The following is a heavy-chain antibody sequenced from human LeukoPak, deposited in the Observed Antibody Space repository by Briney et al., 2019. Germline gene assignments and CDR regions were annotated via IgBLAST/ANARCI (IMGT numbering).Heavy chain of an antibody. CDR1: GFTFSSYA. CDR3: ARIGILTGYPWD. D-gene: IGHD3-9*01. CDR2: ISGSGGST. J-gene: IGHJ4*02. Sequence: GGSLRLSCAASGFTFSSYAMSWVRQAPGKGLEWVSAISGSGGSTYYADSVKGRFTISRDNSKNTLYLQMNSLRAEDTAVYYCARIGILTGYPWDWGQGTLVTVSS. V-gene: IGHV3-23*01.